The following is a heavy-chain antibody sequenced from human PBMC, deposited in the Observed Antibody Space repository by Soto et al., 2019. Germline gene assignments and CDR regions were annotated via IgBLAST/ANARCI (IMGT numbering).Heavy chain of an antibody. CDR3: ARWSSGALYEY. Sequence: QIHLVQSGAEVRKPGASVNVSCKTSGYIFTNYGVSWVRQAPGEGLEVVAWISAYNGYPKYGQRFQGRVTLSTDTSPTTGYMELRNLRSDDTAVYYCARWSSGALYEYWGQGTLLTVSS. J-gene: IGHJ4*02. CDR2: ISAYNGYP. V-gene: IGHV1-18*04. CDR1: GYIFTNYG.